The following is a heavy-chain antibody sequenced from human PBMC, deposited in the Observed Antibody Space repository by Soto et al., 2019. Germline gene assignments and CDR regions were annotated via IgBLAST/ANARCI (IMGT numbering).Heavy chain of an antibody. CDR1: GYTFTSYG. J-gene: IGHJ4*02. CDR2: ISAYNGNT. V-gene: IGHV1-18*01. D-gene: IGHD5-18*01. Sequence: GASVKVSCKASGYTFTSYGISWVRQAPGQGLEWMGWISAYNGNTNYAQKFQGRVTMTEDTSTDAAYMKLSSLRSEDTAVYYCATIYSYGYGVDYWGQGTLVTVSS. CDR3: ATIYSYGYGVDY.